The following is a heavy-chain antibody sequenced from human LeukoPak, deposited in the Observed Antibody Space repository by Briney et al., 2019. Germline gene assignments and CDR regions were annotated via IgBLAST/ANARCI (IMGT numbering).Heavy chain of an antibody. Sequence: GGSLRLSCAASGFTFSSYAMSWVRQAPGKGLEWVSAISGSGGSTYYADSAKGRFTISRDNSKNTLYLEMNSLRAEDTAVYYCAKVRDYSDAFDIWGQGTMVTVSS. CDR3: AKVRDYSDAFDI. J-gene: IGHJ3*02. D-gene: IGHD2-15*01. V-gene: IGHV3-23*01. CDR2: ISGSGGST. CDR1: GFTFSSYA.